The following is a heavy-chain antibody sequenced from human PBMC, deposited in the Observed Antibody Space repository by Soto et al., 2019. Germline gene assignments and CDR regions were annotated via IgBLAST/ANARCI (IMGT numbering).Heavy chain of an antibody. CDR1: GGSISSGGYS. CDR2: IYPTGST. J-gene: IGHJ6*02. D-gene: IGHD1-1*01. V-gene: IGHV4-30-2*06. CDR3: ARELPQRQGRNMDV. Sequence: SETLSLTCTVSGGSISSGGYSWSWIRQSPEKGLEWLGCIYPTGSTYYHPSLKSRVTISIDTSRNQFSLNLTSVTAADTAVYYCARELPQRQGRNMDVCGQGTTVTVYS.